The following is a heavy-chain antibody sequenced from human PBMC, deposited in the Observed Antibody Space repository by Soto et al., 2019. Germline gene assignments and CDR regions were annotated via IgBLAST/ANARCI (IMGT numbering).Heavy chain of an antibody. V-gene: IGHV5-51*01. CDR3: ARHTYYYGVDI. CDR2: IYPGDSET. Sequence: VESLKISCNGSGYRFTNYWIGWVRQMPGKGLEWMGIIYPGDSETRYSPSFQGQVTISADKSINTACLQWSSLKASDTATYYCARHTYYYGVDIWGQGTTVTVSS. CDR1: GYRFTNYW. J-gene: IGHJ6*02.